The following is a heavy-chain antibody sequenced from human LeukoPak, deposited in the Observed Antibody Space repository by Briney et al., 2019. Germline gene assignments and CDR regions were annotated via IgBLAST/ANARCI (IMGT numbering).Heavy chain of an antibody. CDR2: ISAYNGNT. CDR1: GYTFTSYG. D-gene: IGHD3-10*01. Sequence: ASVTVSCKASGYTFTSYGISWVRQAPGQGLEWMGWISAYNGNTNYSQKLQGRVTMTTDTSTSTAYMELRSLRSDDTAVYYCARDGEYGDYVDYWGQGTLVTVSS. CDR3: ARDGEYGDYVDY. V-gene: IGHV1-18*04. J-gene: IGHJ4*02.